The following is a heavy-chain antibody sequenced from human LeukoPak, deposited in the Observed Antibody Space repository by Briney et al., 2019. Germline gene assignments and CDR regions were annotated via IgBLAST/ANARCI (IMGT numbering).Heavy chain of an antibody. V-gene: IGHV4-39*07. CDR2: IYYSGST. D-gene: IGHD6-13*01. CDR1: GGSISSSSYY. J-gene: IGHJ4*02. Sequence: SETLSLTCTVSGGSISSSSYYWGWIRQPPGKGLEWIGSIYYSGSTYYNPSLKSRVTISVDTPKNQFSLKLSSVTAADTAVYYCARVQQQLVRKPSFDYWGQGTLVTVSS. CDR3: ARVQQQLVRKPSFDY.